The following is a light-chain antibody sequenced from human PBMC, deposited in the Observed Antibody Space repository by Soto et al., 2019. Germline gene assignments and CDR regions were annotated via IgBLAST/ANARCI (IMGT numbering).Light chain of an antibody. V-gene: IGKV1-5*03. CDR1: QNIRAW. CDR3: HQYNSYPWT. Sequence: DIQLTQSPSTLSASVGDIVTITCRASQNIRAWLAWYQQKPGKAPKLLIYKASNLYSGVPSRFSGSASWTEFTLTISSLQPDYCAIDDCHQYNSYPWTIGHGTKVDSK. J-gene: IGKJ1*01. CDR2: KAS.